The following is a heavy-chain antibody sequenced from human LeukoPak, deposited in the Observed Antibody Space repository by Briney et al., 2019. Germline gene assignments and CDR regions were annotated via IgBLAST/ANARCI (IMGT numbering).Heavy chain of an antibody. Sequence: GGSLRLSCETSGFTFNHYAMNWVRQAPGKGLEWVSSVSGGGAAYYADSVEGRFTISRDSSQNTVFLQMNSLRAEDAAVYFCARGWSSVSYYFQYWGQETLVTVSS. J-gene: IGHJ4*02. CDR2: VSGGGAA. D-gene: IGHD5/OR15-5a*01. CDR1: GFTFNHYA. CDR3: ARGWSSVSYYFQY. V-gene: IGHV3-23*01.